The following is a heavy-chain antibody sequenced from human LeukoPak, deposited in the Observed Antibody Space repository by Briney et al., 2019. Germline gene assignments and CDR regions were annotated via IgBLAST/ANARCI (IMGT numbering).Heavy chain of an antibody. CDR3: ARDRQCGY. V-gene: IGHV1-18*01. D-gene: IGHD2-21*01. Sequence: ASVKVSCKASGYTFTSYGISWVRQAPGQGLEWMGWISAYNGNTNYAPKFQGRVTMTTDTPTSTAYTEPRSLRSDDTAVYYCARDRQCGYWGQGTLVTVSS. J-gene: IGHJ4*02. CDR2: ISAYNGNT. CDR1: GYTFTSYG.